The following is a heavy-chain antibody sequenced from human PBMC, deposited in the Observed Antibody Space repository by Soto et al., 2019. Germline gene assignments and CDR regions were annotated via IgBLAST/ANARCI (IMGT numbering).Heavy chain of an antibody. J-gene: IGHJ4*02. D-gene: IGHD5-12*01. CDR3: ARQSRDGYNFDY. V-gene: IGHV4-59*01. CDR1: GASISSSY. CDR2: VYYSGST. Sequence: SETLSLTCTVSGASISSSYWSWIRQSPGKGLEWIGYVYYSGSTNYNPSLKSRVTISVDTSKNQFSLKLSSVTAADTAVYYCARQSRDGYNFDYWGQGTLVTVSS.